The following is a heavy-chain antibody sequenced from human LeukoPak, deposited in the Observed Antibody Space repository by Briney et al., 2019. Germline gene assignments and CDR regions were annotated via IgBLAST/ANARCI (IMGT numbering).Heavy chain of an antibody. V-gene: IGHV1-18*01. Sequence: GASVKVSCKASGYTFTSYGISWVRQAHGQGLEWMGWISPYNGNTNYAQKFQGRVTMTTDTFTSIAYMELRSLRSDDTAMYHCARDTDTGNYYGSGSYYSPPGYWGQGTLVTVSS. J-gene: IGHJ4*02. D-gene: IGHD3-10*01. CDR1: GYTFTSYG. CDR3: ARDTDTGNYYGSGSYYSPPGY. CDR2: ISPYNGNT.